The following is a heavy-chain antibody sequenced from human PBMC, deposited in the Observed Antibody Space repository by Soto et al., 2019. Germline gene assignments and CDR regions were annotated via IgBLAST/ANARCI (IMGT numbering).Heavy chain of an antibody. Sequence: ASVKVSCKASGYTFTSYGISWVRQAPGQGLEWMGWISAYNGNTNYAQKLQGRVTMTTDTSTSTAYMELRSLRSDDTAVYYCARGRYSSSFLRISSYYYMDVWGKGTTVTVSS. J-gene: IGHJ6*03. V-gene: IGHV1-18*01. CDR3: ARGRYSSSFLRISSYYYMDV. CDR1: GYTFTSYG. CDR2: ISAYNGNT. D-gene: IGHD6-6*01.